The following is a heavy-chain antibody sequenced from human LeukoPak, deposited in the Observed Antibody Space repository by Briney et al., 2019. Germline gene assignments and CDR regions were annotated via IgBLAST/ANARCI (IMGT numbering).Heavy chain of an antibody. V-gene: IGHV4-39*01. J-gene: IGHJ4*02. CDR2: IYYSGST. CDR1: GGSISSSSYY. Sequence: SETLSLTCTVSGGSISSSSYYWGWIRQPPGKGLEWIGSIYYSGSTYYNPSLKSRVTISVDTSKNQFSLKLSSATAADTAVYYCARVGRITMVRGVLYYFDYWGQGTLVTVSS. CDR3: ARVGRITMVRGVLYYFDY. D-gene: IGHD3-10*01.